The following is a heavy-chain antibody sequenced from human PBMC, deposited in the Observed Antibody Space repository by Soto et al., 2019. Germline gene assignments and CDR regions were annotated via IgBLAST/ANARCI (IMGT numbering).Heavy chain of an antibody. V-gene: IGHV3-21*01. CDR2: ITSGSSYI. J-gene: IGHJ4*02. CDR1: GFICSNSI. Sequence: PEGALRLSCADSGFICSNSIMNWVRQSPGKGLEWVSSITSGSSYIYYADSVKGRFTISRDNAKNSLFLQMNSLRAEDTAVYYCARDQGVAATNGFDDWGLGSLVTVTS. D-gene: IGHD1-26*01. CDR3: ARDQGVAATNGFDD.